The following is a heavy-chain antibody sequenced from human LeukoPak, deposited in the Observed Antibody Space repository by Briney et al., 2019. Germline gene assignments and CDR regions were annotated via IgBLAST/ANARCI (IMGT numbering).Heavy chain of an antibody. CDR2: INHSEST. Sequence: PSETLSLTCAVYGGSFSGYYWSWIRQPPGKGLEWIGEINHSESTNYNPSLKSRVTISVDTSKNQFSLKLSSVTAADTAVYYCARGRVRLTSVTTGEDYWGQGTLVTVSS. J-gene: IGHJ4*02. V-gene: IGHV4-34*01. CDR3: ARGRVRLTSVTTGEDY. CDR1: GGSFSGYY. D-gene: IGHD4-17*01.